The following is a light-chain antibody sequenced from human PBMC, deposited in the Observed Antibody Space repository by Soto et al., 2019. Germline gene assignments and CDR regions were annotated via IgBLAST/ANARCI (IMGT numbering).Light chain of an antibody. Sequence: ERVMTQSPATLSVSPGERATLYCRASQSLSSNLAWYQQKPGPAPRLLLYGASTRAHGIPARFNGSWSWDEFPLTLRSLPSEAFAVYYCPQYYDWPRRLTFGGGTKVAI. CDR3: PQYYDWPRRLT. J-gene: IGKJ4*01. V-gene: IGKV3-15*01. CDR1: QSLSSN. CDR2: GAS.